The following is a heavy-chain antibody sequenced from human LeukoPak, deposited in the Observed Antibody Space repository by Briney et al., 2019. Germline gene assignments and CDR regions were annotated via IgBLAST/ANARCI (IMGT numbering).Heavy chain of an antibody. V-gene: IGHV3-23*01. CDR1: GFTFSSYA. J-gene: IGHJ5*02. CDR2: ISGSGGST. D-gene: IGHD4-17*01. CDR3: AKDPTVTTFNWFDP. Sequence: GGSLRLSCAASGFTFSSYAMSWVRQAPGKGLEWVSAISGSGGSTYYADSVKGRFTISRDNSKNALYLQMNSLRAEDTAVYYCAKDPTVTTFNWFDPWGQGTLVTVSS.